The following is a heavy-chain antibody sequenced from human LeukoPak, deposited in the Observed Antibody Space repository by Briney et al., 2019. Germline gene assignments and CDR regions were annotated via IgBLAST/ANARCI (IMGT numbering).Heavy chain of an antibody. J-gene: IGHJ5*02. Sequence: GASVKVSCKASGFTFTSYGISWVRQAPGQGLEWMGWISAYNGNTNYAQKLQGRVTMTTDTSTSTAYMELRSLRSDDTAVYYCARDARPYYDFWSGYRGVGWFDPWGQGTLVTVSS. CDR2: ISAYNGNT. CDR1: GFTFTSYG. CDR3: ARDARPYYDFWSGYRGVGWFDP. D-gene: IGHD3-3*01. V-gene: IGHV1-18*01.